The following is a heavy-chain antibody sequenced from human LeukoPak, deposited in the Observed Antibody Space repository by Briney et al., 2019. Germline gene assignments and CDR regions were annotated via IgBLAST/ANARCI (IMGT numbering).Heavy chain of an antibody. CDR1: GFTFTSYA. D-gene: IGHD2-15*01. V-gene: IGHV3-21*01. Sequence: GGSLRLSCAASGFTFTSYAMNWIRQAPGKGLDWVASISYSSGHRYYADSVKGRFTVSRDNAQNSLYLQMNSLRVEDTAVYYCARVEEGYCSGGSCYAGHHWGQGTLVTVSS. J-gene: IGHJ4*02. CDR3: ARVEEGYCSGGSCYAGHH. CDR2: ISYSSGHR.